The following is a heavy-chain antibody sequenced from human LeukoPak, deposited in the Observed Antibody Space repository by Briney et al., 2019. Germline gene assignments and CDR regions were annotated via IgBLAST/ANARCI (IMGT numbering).Heavy chain of an antibody. D-gene: IGHD5-18*01. V-gene: IGHV4-34*01. J-gene: IGHJ6*03. CDR1: GGSLSGYY. Sequence: PSETLSLTCAVYGGSLSGYYWSWIRQPPGKGLEWIGEINHSGSTNYNPSLKSRVTISVDTSKNQFSLKLSSVTAADTAVYYCARGRGYSYGYSYYYYMDVWGKGTTVTVSS. CDR3: ARGRGYSYGYSYYYYMDV. CDR2: INHSGST.